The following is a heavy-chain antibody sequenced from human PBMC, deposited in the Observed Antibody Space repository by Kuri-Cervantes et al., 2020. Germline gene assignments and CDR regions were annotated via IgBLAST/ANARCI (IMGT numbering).Heavy chain of an antibody. V-gene: IGHV4-59*12. J-gene: IGHJ4*02. Sequence: SETLSLTCTVSGGSISNYYWSWIRQPPGKGLEWIAYIYSSGSTNYNPSLKSRVTISVDTSKNQFSLKLSSVTAADTAVYYCAREGTTDTAMVRSWVDYWGQGTLVTVSS. CDR2: IYSSGST. D-gene: IGHD5-18*01. CDR1: GGSISNYY. CDR3: AREGTTDTAMVRSWVDY.